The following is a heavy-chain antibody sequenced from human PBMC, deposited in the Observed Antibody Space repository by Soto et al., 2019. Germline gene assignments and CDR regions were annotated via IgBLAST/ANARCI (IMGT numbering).Heavy chain of an antibody. CDR1: GFTFDDYA. D-gene: IGHD4-4*01. V-gene: IGHV3-9*01. Sequence: EVKRVESGGGLVQPGRSLGLSCAASGFTFDDYAMHWVRQAPGKGLEWVSGISWNSGSIGYADSVKGRFTISRDNAKNSLYLQMNSLRAEDTALYYCAKANRLHDAFDIWGQGTMVTVSS. CDR2: ISWNSGSI. J-gene: IGHJ3*02. CDR3: AKANRLHDAFDI.